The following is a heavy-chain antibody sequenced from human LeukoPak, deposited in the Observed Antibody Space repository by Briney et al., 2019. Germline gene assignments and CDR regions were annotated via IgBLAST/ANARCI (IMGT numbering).Heavy chain of an antibody. Sequence: HPARSLRLSCAASGFTFSSYAMHWVRQAPGKGLEWVAVISYDGSNKYYADSVKGRFTISTYNSKNTVYLQMDRLRGGETGLYYWTRAHVRGYSGYDCPFYYWGQGTLVTVSS. V-gene: IGHV3-30*04. CDR3: TRAHVRGYSGYDCPFYY. D-gene: IGHD5-12*01. CDR2: ISYDGSNK. J-gene: IGHJ4*02. CDR1: GFTFSSYA.